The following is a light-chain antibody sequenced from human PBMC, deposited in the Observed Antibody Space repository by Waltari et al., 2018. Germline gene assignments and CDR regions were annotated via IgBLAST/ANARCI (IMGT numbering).Light chain of an antibody. V-gene: IGKV3-20*01. J-gene: IGKJ1*01. Sequence: EIVLTQSPGPLPLSPGERATPSCRASQAVSRFLAWYQQKPGQAPRLLIYDTSTRATGIPGRFSGSGSGTDFSLTISRLEPEDFAVYYCQKYGSLPATFGQGTKVEIK. CDR1: QAVSRF. CDR2: DTS. CDR3: QKYGSLPAT.